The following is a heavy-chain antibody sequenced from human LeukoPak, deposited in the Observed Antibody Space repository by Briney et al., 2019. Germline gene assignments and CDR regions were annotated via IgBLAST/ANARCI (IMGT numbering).Heavy chain of an antibody. D-gene: IGHD6-6*01. CDR3: ARVYSSSSDQYFQH. CDR1: GYTFTSYD. Sequence: ASVKVSCKASGYTFTSYDINWVRQATGQGLEWMGWMSPNSGNTGYAQKFQGRVTMTRNTSISTAYMELSSLRSEDTAVYYCARVYSSSSDQYFQHWGQGTLVTVSS. CDR2: MSPNSGNT. V-gene: IGHV1-8*01. J-gene: IGHJ1*01.